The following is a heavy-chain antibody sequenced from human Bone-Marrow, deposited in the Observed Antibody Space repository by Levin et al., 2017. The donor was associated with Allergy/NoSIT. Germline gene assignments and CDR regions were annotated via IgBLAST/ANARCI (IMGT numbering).Heavy chain of an antibody. Sequence: GESLKISCAASGFTFSSYAMHWVRQAPGKGLEWVAVISYDGSNKYYADSVKGRFTISRDNSKNTLYLQMNSLRAEDTAVYYCARGPAGGSGYRDSSTWGQGTLVTVSS. J-gene: IGHJ4*02. CDR3: ARGPAGGSGYRDSST. CDR1: GFTFSSYA. V-gene: IGHV3-30-3*01. D-gene: IGHD3-22*01. CDR2: ISYDGSNK.